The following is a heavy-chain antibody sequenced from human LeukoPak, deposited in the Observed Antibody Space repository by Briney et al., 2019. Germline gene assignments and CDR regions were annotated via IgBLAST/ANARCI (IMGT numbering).Heavy chain of an antibody. Sequence: GGSLRLSCAASGFTFSSYSMNWVRQAPGKGLEWVSSISSSSSYIYYADSVKGRFTISRDNSKNTLYLQMNSLRAEDTAVYYCARDLATYDYYGSGKPKTFYYMDVWGKGTTVTISS. D-gene: IGHD3-10*01. J-gene: IGHJ6*03. CDR3: ARDLATYDYYGSGKPKTFYYMDV. V-gene: IGHV3-21*04. CDR2: ISSSSSYI. CDR1: GFTFSSYS.